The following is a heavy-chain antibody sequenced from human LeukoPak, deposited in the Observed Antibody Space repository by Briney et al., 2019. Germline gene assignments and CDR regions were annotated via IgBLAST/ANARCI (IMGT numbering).Heavy chain of an antibody. Sequence: SETLSLTCAVYGGSFSGYYWSWIRQPPGKGLEWIGEINHSGSTNYNPSLKSRVTISVDTSKNQFSLKLSSVTAADTAVYYCARGSSNYVFYYYYYYMDAWGKGTTVTVSS. J-gene: IGHJ6*03. CDR3: ARGSSNYVFYYYYYYMDA. CDR2: INHSGST. D-gene: IGHD4-11*01. V-gene: IGHV4-34*01. CDR1: GGSFSGYY.